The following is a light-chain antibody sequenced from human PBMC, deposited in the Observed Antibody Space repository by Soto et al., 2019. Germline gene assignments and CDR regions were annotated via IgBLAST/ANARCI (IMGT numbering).Light chain of an antibody. CDR3: SSFTSTTTLI. CDR2: DVN. Sequence: QSVLTQPASVSGSPGQSISISCTGTSSDVGGYNYVSWFQQHPGKAPKLMIFDVNNRPSGVSNRFSGSKSGNTASLTISGLQAEDEADYYCSSFTSTTTLIFGGGTKVTVL. V-gene: IGLV2-14*03. CDR1: SSDVGGYNY. J-gene: IGLJ2*01.